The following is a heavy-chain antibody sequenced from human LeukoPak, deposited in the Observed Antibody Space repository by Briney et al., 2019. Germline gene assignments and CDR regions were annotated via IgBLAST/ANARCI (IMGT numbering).Heavy chain of an antibody. D-gene: IGHD3-10*01. V-gene: IGHV3-30*18. J-gene: IGHJ4*02. Sequence: PGRSLRLSCAASGFTFSNYDIHWVRQAPGKGLEWVALISYDWNNKYYADSVKGRFTISRDNSKNTLYLQMNSLRAEDTAVYYCAKGFRFGELLSYFDYWGQGTLVTVSS. CDR3: AKGFRFGELLSYFDY. CDR2: ISYDWNNK. CDR1: GFTFSNYD.